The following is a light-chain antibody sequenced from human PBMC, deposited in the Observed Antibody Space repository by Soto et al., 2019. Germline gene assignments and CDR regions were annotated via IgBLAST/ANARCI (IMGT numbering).Light chain of an antibody. Sequence: DIQMTQSPSSVSASVGDRVTITCRASQDISTWLAWYQQKPGKAPKFLIYAASSLQRGVPSRFSGSASGTDFTLTISSQQPEDFATYYCQQTNRFPRTFGQGTKVEMK. CDR2: AAS. J-gene: IGKJ1*01. CDR3: QQTNRFPRT. V-gene: IGKV1-12*01. CDR1: QDISTW.